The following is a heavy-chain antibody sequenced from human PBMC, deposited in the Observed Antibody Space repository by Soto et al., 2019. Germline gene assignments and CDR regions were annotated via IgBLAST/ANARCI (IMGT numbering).Heavy chain of an antibody. CDR1: GFTFTNYA. V-gene: IGHV3-23*01. D-gene: IGHD4-4*01. J-gene: IGHJ4*02. CDR2: ISGDSAST. Sequence: EVHLLESGGGLVQPGGTLRLSCAASGFTFTNYAMSWVRQAPGKGLQWVSAISGDSASTWYADSVKGRFTVSRDNSESTLFLQMNTLRAEDTAVYYCAKVLWESRVTTIYGYWGQGTLVTVSS. CDR3: AKVLWESRVTTIYGY.